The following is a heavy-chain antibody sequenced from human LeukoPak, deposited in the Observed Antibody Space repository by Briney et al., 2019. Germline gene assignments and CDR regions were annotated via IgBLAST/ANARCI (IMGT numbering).Heavy chain of an antibody. D-gene: IGHD3-9*01. V-gene: IGHV3-74*03. CDR3: AREDPYSEGMDV. CDR1: GFTFSSYW. J-gene: IGHJ6*02. CDR2: INSDGSSE. Sequence: PGGSLRLSCAASGFTFSSYWMHWVRQAPGKGLVWVSRINSDGSSETYADSVKGRFTISRDNAKNTLYVQMNSLRAEGTAVYYCAREDPYSEGMDVWGQGTSVTVSS.